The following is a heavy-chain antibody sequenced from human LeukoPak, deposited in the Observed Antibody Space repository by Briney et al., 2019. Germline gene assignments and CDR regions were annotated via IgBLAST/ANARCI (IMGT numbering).Heavy chain of an antibody. Sequence: SETLSLTCTVSGASISSYYWSWIRQPPGKGLEWIGYIYYSGSTNYNPSLKSRVTISVDTSKNQFSLKLSSVTAADTAVYYCARNRGGFGELLGNWFDPWGQGTLVTVSS. CDR1: GASISSYY. CDR2: IYYSGST. V-gene: IGHV4-59*01. D-gene: IGHD3-10*01. J-gene: IGHJ5*02. CDR3: ARNRGGFGELLGNWFDP.